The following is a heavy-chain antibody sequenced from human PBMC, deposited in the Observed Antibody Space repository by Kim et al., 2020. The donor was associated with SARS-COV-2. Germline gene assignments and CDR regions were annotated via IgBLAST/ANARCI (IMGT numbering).Heavy chain of an antibody. J-gene: IGHJ4*02. CDR3: TNYYGSGEISPNFDY. Sequence: GGSLRLSCTASGFTFGDYAMSWFRQAPGKGLEWVGFIRSKAYGGTTEYAASVKGRFTISRDDSKSIAYLQMNSLKTEDTAVYYCTNYYGSGEISPNFDYWGQGTLVTVSS. D-gene: IGHD3-10*01. CDR1: GFTFGDYA. CDR2: IRSKAYGGTT. V-gene: IGHV3-49*03.